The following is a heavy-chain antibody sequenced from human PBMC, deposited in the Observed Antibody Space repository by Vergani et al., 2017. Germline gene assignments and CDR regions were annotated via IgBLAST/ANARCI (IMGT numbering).Heavy chain of an antibody. CDR3: AKDLRTYYYGSGSLDY. D-gene: IGHD3-10*01. J-gene: IGHJ4*02. CDR2: ISWNSGAV. V-gene: IGHV3-9*01. CDR1: GITFWKFG. Sequence: EVDLVESGGGLAQPGGSLRLSCEASGITFWKFGMHWVRQGPGKGLEWVSGISWNSGAVDYADSVRGRFTISRDNAKNSLFLEMNSLRFEDTAVYYCAKDLRTYYYGSGSLDYWGQGTLVTVSS.